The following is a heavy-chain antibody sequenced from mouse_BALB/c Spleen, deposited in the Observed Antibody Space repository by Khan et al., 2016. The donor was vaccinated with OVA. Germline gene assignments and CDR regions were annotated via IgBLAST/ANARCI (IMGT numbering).Heavy chain of an antibody. V-gene: IGHV2-6-1*01. CDR1: GFSLTNYG. D-gene: IGHD2-10*01. Sequence: VQLQESGPGLVAPSQSLSITCTISGFSLTNYGVHWVRQPPGKGLEWLVLMWSDGSTTYNSALKSRLTISKDNSKCQVFLKMNSLQTDDTAMYFCARQPYYHYNVLDYGGQGTSVTVSS. CDR2: MWSDGST. CDR3: ARQPYYHYNVLDY. J-gene: IGHJ4*01.